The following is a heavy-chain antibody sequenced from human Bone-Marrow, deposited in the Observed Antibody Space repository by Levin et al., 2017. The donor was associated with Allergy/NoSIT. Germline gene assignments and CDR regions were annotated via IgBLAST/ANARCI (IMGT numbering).Heavy chain of an antibody. V-gene: IGHV3-33*01. CDR3: VRRGDYDNYFEY. CDR2: IWYDGTDK. CDR1: GFTFGSSG. Sequence: LSLTCDTSGFTFGSSGMHWVRQAPGKGLDWVAYIWYDGTDKYYSESVQGRFTISRDRSKNTVYLQMNSLRGDDTAMYYCVRRGDYDNYFEYWGRGTLVTVSS. J-gene: IGHJ4*02. D-gene: IGHD4-17*01.